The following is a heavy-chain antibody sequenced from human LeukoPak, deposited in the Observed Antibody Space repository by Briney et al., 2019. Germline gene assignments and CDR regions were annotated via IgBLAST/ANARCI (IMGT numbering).Heavy chain of an antibody. CDR1: GGSISSSSYY. D-gene: IGHD3-3*01. V-gene: IGHV4-39*01. J-gene: IGHJ5*02. Sequence: PSEALSLTCTVSGGSISSSSYYWGWIRQPPGKGLEWIGSIYYSGSTYYNPSLKSRATISVDTSKNQFSLKLSSVTAADTAVYYCASLQLRFLEWLSSNWFDPWGQGTLVTVSS. CDR2: IYYSGST. CDR3: ASLQLRFLEWLSSNWFDP.